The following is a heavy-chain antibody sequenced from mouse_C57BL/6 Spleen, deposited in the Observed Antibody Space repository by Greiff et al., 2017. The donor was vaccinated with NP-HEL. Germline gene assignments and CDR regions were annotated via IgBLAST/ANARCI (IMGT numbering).Heavy chain of an antibody. J-gene: IGHJ4*01. D-gene: IGHD1-1*01. CDR2: ISSGSSTI. CDR3: AKDYGSSYYYAMDY. V-gene: IGHV5-17*01. CDR1: GFTFSDYG. Sequence: EVQRVESGGGLVKPGGSLKLSCAASGFTFSDYGMHWVRQAPEKGLEWVAYISSGSSTISYADTVKGRFTIPRDNAKNTLFLQMTSRRSEDTAMYYCAKDYGSSYYYAMDYWGQGTSVTVSS.